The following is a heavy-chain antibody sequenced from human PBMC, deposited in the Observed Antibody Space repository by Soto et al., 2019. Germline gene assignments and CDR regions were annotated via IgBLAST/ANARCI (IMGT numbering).Heavy chain of an antibody. CDR2: ISSGSRAI. CDR1: GFTFTSHS. V-gene: IGHV3-48*01. Sequence: PGGSLRLSCAASGFTFTSHSMNWVRQAPGKGLEWVSYISSGSRAIYYADSVKGRFTISRDNARNSLYLQMNSLRAEDTAVYYCARDNSYACDYWGRGTLVTVSS. CDR3: ARDNSYACDY. J-gene: IGHJ4*02. D-gene: IGHD1-20*01.